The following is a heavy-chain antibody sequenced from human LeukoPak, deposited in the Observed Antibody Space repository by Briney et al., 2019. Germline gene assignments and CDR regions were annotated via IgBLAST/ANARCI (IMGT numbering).Heavy chain of an antibody. V-gene: IGHV3-30*01. CDR3: ARDRFNAFDI. CDR1: GFTFSSSS. D-gene: IGHD3-3*01. J-gene: IGHJ3*02. CDR2: ISNDGGIK. Sequence: GGSLRLSCAASGFTFSSSSIHWVRQAPGKGLEWVALISNDGGIKYYADSVKGRFTISRDNSKNTMYLQMNSLRAYDTAVFYCARDRFNAFDIWGQGTMVTVSS.